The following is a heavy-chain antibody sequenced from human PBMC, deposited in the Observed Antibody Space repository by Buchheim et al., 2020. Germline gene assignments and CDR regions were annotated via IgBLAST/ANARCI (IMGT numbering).Heavy chain of an antibody. D-gene: IGHD2/OR15-2a*01. CDR1: GFTFSSYX. CDR3: ARSTTKSGYYYYGMDV. Sequence: EVQLVESGGGLVQPGGSLRLSCAASGFTFSSYXMSWVRQAPGQGLEWVANIKQDGSEKYYVDSVKGRFTXSREHAKNSLYLQMNSLRAEDTAVYYCARSTTKSGYYYYGMDVWGQGTT. J-gene: IGHJ6*02. V-gene: IGHV3-7*01. CDR2: IKQDGSEK.